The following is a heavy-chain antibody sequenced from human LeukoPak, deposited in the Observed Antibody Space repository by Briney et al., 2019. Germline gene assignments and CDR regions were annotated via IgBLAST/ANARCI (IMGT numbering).Heavy chain of an antibody. V-gene: IGHV4-39*07. J-gene: IGHJ4*02. D-gene: IGHD4-23*01. CDR3: ARDYGGNPPRGFDY. CDR2: IYYSGST. CDR1: GGSISSSSYY. Sequence: SEALSLTCTVSGGSISSSSYYWGWIRQPPGKGLEWIGSIYYSGSTYYNPSLKSRVTISVDTSKNQFSLKLSSVTAADTAVYYCARDYGGNPPRGFDYWGQGTLVTVSS.